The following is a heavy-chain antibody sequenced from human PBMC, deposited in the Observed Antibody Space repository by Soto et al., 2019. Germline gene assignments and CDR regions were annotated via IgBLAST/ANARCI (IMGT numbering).Heavy chain of an antibody. D-gene: IGHD2-15*01. V-gene: IGHV3-48*01. CDR3: AREEGLLAWFAP. J-gene: IGHJ5*02. CDR1: GFTFSSYS. Sequence: EVQLVESGGGLVQPGGSLRLSCAASGFTFSSYSMNWVRQAPGKGLEWVSYISSSSSTIYYADSVKGRFTISRDNAKNSLDLQMNSLRAEDTAVYYCAREEGLLAWFAPWGQGTLVTVSS. CDR2: ISSSSSTI.